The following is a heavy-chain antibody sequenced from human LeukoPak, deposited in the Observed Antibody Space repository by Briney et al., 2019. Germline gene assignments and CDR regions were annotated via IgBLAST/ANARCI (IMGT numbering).Heavy chain of an antibody. CDR2: ISDGSSTI. D-gene: IGHD4-23*01. J-gene: IGHJ4*02. V-gene: IGHV3-48*02. Sequence: GGSLRLSCAASGFTFSNYNLNWVRQALGKGLEWVSYISDGSSTIYYADSVRGRFTISRDNAKNSLYLQINSLRDEDTAVYYCARETVGLDYWGQGTLVTVSS. CDR1: GFTFSNYN. CDR3: ARETVGLDY.